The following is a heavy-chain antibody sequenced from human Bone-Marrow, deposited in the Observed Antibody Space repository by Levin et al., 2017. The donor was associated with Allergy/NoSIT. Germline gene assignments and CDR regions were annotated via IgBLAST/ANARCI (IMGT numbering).Heavy chain of an antibody. CDR3: ARVGYNSGWYRGYYYFGMDV. CDR2: IYNSGGT. CDR1: GASVSSGHYY. Sequence: SQTLSLTCTVSGASVSSGHYYWTWIRQAPGKGLEWIGYIYNSGGTNYKPSLKSRVTISIDTSKKQFSLKLSSVTAADTALYYCARVGYNSGWYRGYYYFGMDVWGQGTTVTVSS. J-gene: IGHJ6*02. D-gene: IGHD6-19*01. V-gene: IGHV4-61*01.